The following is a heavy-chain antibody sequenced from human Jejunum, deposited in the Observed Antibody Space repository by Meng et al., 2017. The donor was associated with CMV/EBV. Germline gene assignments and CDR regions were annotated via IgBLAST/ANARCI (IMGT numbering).Heavy chain of an antibody. CDR1: NDSVSSSY. J-gene: IGHJ5*02. CDR2: VYNGGNS. CDR3: ARGAVALGP. V-gene: IGHV4-59*02. Sequence: LSLICTCTNDSVSSSYWSWIRQSPRKGLEWIGYVYNGGNSNNNPSLKSRVTISLDTSKNEFSLSLTSVTAADTAVYYCARGAVALGPWGPGTLVTVSS. D-gene: IGHD5-12*01.